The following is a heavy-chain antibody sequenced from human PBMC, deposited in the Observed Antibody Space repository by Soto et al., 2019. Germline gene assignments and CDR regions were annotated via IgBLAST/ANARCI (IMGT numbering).Heavy chain of an antibody. J-gene: IGHJ6*02. CDR1: GFTFSSYW. Sequence: EVQLVESGGGLVQPGGSLRLSCAASGFTFSSYWMHWVRQAPGKGLVWVSRITSDGRSASYADSVKGRVTISRENAKNALSLPMNSMRADVTAVGFRAEDEYDYYGMAVWGHGTTVTVSS. V-gene: IGHV3-74*01. CDR3: AEDEYDYYGMAV. CDR2: ITSDGRSA. D-gene: IGHD3-10*01.